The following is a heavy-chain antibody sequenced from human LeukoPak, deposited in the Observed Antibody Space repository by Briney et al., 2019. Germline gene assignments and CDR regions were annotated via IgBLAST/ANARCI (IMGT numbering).Heavy chain of an antibody. CDR3: ARDGTTNRYNWFDS. CDR1: GFSLSSFQ. CDR2: ISDSGTTE. V-gene: IGHV3-48*03. J-gene: IGHJ5*01. D-gene: IGHD2-8*01. Sequence: GGSLRLSCAASGFSLSSFQMNWVRQAPGKGLEWISYISDSGTTEYYADSVKGRFTISRDNAKNSLYLQMNSLTGEDRALYYCARDGTTNRYNWFDSWGQGTLVTVSS.